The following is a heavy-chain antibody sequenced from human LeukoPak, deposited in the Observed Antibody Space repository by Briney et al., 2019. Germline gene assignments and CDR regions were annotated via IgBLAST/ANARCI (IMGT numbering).Heavy chain of an antibody. V-gene: IGHV4-4*02. J-gene: IGHJ4*02. Sequence: SETLSLTCGVSGGSVSSTNWWTWIRQPPGKGLEGIGEVHLDGRTNFNPSLNRRLTMSVDLSENHVSLKLTSVTAADTAVYYCAREGGFYRPLDYSGQGTLVTVSS. CDR3: AREGGFYRPLDY. D-gene: IGHD6-25*01. CDR1: GGSVSSTNW. CDR2: VHLDGRT.